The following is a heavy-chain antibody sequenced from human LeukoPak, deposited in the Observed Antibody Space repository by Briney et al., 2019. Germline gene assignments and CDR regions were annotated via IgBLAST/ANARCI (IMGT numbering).Heavy chain of an antibody. J-gene: IGHJ4*02. Sequence: SETLSLTCTVSGGSISTGYWSWIRQPPGKGLEWIGYIYYSGSTNYNPSLKSRATISLDTSKNHFSLKLSSVTAADTAVYYCARGAEGAEDYWGQGTLVTVSS. CDR3: ARGAEGAEDY. D-gene: IGHD1-26*01. V-gene: IGHV4-59*01. CDR1: GGSISTGY. CDR2: IYYSGST.